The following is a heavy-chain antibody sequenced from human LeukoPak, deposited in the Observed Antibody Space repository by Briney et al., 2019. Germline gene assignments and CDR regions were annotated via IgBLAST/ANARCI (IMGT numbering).Heavy chain of an antibody. V-gene: IGHV3-53*01. CDR1: GFTVSSNY. Sequence: GGSLRLSCAASGFTVSSNYMSWVRQAPGKGLEWVSVIYSGGSIYYADSVKGRFTISRDNSKNTLYLQMNSLRAEDTAVYYCAKDSVRYSSSWYGFDYWGQGTLVTVSS. J-gene: IGHJ4*02. CDR2: IYSGGSI. CDR3: AKDSVRYSSSWYGFDY. D-gene: IGHD6-13*01.